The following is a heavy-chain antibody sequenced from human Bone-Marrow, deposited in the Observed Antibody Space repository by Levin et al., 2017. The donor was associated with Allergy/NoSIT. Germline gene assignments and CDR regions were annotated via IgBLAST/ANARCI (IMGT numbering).Heavy chain of an antibody. V-gene: IGHV3-33*01. CDR3: ARGELSWGIDY. D-gene: IGHD7-27*01. CDR1: GFTFNAYA. Sequence: GESLKISCAASGFTFNAYAMHWVRRAPGEGLEWVALIWYDGGNKYYADSVKGRSTISRDNSKNTLYLQMSSLRAEDTAMYYCARGELSWGIDYWGQGTLVTVLS. CDR2: IWYDGGNK. J-gene: IGHJ4*02.